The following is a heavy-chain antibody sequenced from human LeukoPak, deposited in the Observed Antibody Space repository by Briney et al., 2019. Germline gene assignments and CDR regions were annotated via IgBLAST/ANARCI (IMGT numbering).Heavy chain of an antibody. D-gene: IGHD6-6*01. CDR1: GGSFSGYY. Sequence: SAALSLTCAVYGGSFSGYYWSWLRQPPGKGLEWIGEIFHSTSTNYNLSLKSRVTISVDTSKHQFSLKLSSVTAADTAVYYCAGNIAAGLDYWGQGTLVTVSS. V-gene: IGHV4-34*12. CDR3: AGNIAAGLDY. CDR2: IFHSTST. J-gene: IGHJ4*02.